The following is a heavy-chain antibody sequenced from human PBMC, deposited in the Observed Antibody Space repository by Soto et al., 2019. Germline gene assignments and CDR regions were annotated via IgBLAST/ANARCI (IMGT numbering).Heavy chain of an antibody. CDR2: IYHGETT. J-gene: IGHJ2*01. D-gene: IGHD6-6*01. Sequence: QLQLQESGSGLVKPSQTLSLTCAVSGVSVSSGGFPWSWIRQPPGKGLEWIGYIYHGETTYYNPSLKSRVTMSIDKSKNQFSLRLTSVTDADTAVYYCARVKHLVPWYFDLWGRGTVVSVSS. CDR1: GVSVSSGGFP. V-gene: IGHV4-30-2*01. CDR3: ARVKHLVPWYFDL.